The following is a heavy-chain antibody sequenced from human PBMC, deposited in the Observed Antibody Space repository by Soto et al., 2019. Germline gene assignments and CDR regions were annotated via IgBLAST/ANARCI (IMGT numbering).Heavy chain of an antibody. CDR3: AREQWIQLWNHYGMDV. V-gene: IGHV3-30*03. J-gene: IGHJ6*02. Sequence: GGSLRLSCAVSGFTFSSYGMHWVRQAPGKGLEWVAVISYDGSNKYYADSVKGRFTISRDNSKNTLYLQMNSLRAEDTAVYYCAREQWIQLWNHYGMDVWGQGTTVTVSS. D-gene: IGHD5-18*01. CDR2: ISYDGSNK. CDR1: GFTFSSYG.